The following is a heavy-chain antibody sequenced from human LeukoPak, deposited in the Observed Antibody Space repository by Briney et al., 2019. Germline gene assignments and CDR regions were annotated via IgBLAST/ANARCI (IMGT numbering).Heavy chain of an antibody. CDR1: GGSLSNGDYY. CDR3: ARAGYYYDSSGYSV. D-gene: IGHD3-22*01. V-gene: IGHV4-30-4*01. CDR2: IYHSGTT. J-gene: IGHJ4*02. Sequence: PSQTLSLTCNISGGSLSNGDYYWSWIRQPPGKGLEWIGYIYHSGTTYYNPSFEGRVTISVDTSRDQFSLKLNSVTAADTAVYYCARAGYYYDSSGYSVWGQGTLVTVSS.